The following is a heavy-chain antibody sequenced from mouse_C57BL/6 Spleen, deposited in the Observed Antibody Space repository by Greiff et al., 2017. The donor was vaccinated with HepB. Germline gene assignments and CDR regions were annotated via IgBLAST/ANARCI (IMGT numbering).Heavy chain of an antibody. CDR3: ARGRSNYVYAMDY. V-gene: IGHV1-54*01. CDR2: INPGSGGT. Sequence: QVQLKESGAELVRPGTSVKVSCKASGYAFTNYLIEWVKQRPGQGLEWIGVINPGSGGTNYNKQFKGKATLTADQSASTAYMQLSSLTSEDSAVYFGARGRSNYVYAMDYWGQGTSVSVSS. J-gene: IGHJ4*01. CDR1: GYAFTNYL. D-gene: IGHD2-5*01.